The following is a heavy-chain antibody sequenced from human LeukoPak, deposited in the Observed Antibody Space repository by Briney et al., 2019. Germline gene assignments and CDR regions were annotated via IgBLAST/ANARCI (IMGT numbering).Heavy chain of an antibody. CDR3: ARGYGDYFYYLDY. J-gene: IGHJ4*02. V-gene: IGHV3-21*01. D-gene: IGHD4-17*01. Sequence: GGSLRLSCAASGFTFSRYWMNWVRQAPGKGLEWVSSISSGSTYIYYADSVKGRFTISRDNAENSLHLQMHSLRAEDTAVYYCARGYGDYFYYLDYWGQGTLVTVSS. CDR1: GFTFSRYW. CDR2: ISSGSTYI.